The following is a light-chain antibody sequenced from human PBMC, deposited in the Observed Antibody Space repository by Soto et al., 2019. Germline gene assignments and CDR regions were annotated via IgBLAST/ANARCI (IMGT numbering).Light chain of an antibody. CDR1: QSVGNY. Sequence: EIVLTQSPATLSLSPGERATLSCRASQSVGNYLAWYQQKPGQTPRLLIYDASSRATGIPARFSGSGSGTDFTLTISSLEPEDFAVYYCQQRSSWPSLTFGGGTKVDI. J-gene: IGKJ4*01. V-gene: IGKV3-11*01. CDR2: DAS. CDR3: QQRSSWPSLT.